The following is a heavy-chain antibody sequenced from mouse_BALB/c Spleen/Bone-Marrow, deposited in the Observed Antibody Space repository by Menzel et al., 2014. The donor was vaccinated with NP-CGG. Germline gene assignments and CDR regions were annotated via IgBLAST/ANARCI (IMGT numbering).Heavy chain of an antibody. V-gene: IGHV1-84*02. CDR3: ARILYWYFDV. Sequence: VQLQQSGPELVKPGASVKISCKASGYTFTHYYINWVKQKPGQGLEWIGWIYPGSGNTKYNEKFEGKATLTVDTSSSTAYMQLSSLTSEDTAVYFCARILYWYFDVWGAGTTVTVSS. CDR2: IYPGSGNT. J-gene: IGHJ1*01. CDR1: GYTFTHYY.